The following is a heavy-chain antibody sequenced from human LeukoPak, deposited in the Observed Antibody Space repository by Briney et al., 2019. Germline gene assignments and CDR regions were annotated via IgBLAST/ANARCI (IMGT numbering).Heavy chain of an antibody. CDR2: ISGSGGST. D-gene: IGHD3-22*01. V-gene: IGHV3-23*01. J-gene: IGHJ5*02. CDR3: SRTQYYYDSSGYYYVDWFDP. Sequence: GGSLRLSCAASGFTFSSYAMSWVRQAPGKGLEWVSAISGSGGSTYYADSVKGRFTISRDNSKNTLYLQMNSLRAEDTAVYYCSRTQYYYDSSGYYYVDWFDPWGQGTLVTVSS. CDR1: GFTFSSYA.